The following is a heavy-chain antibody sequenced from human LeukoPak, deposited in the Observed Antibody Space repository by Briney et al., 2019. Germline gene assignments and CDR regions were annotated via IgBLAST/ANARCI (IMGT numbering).Heavy chain of an antibody. CDR2: IKQDGSEK. J-gene: IGHJ4*02. V-gene: IGHV3-7*01. Sequence: GGSLRLSCAASGFTFSSYWMSWVCQAPGKGLGWVANIKQDGSEKYYVDSVKGRFTISRENAKNSLYLQMNSLRADDTAVYYCASPPLGDDGPRPFEYWGQGTLVTVSS. CDR3: ASPPLGDDGPRPFEY. D-gene: IGHD4-17*01. CDR1: GFTFSSYW.